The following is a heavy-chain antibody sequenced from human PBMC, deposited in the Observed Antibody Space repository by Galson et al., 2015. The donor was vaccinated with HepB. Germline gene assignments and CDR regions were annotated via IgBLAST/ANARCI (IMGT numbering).Heavy chain of an antibody. V-gene: IGHV1-2*02. CDR1: GYTFTGYY. Sequence: SVKVSCKASGYTFTGYYMHWVRQAPGQGLEWMGWINPNSGGTNYAQKSQGRVTMTRDTSISTAYMELSRLRSDDTAVYYCARACCSGGSCSLNYYYYGMDVWGQGTTVTVSS. CDR2: INPNSGGT. D-gene: IGHD2-15*01. J-gene: IGHJ6*02. CDR3: ARACCSGGSCSLNYYYYGMDV.